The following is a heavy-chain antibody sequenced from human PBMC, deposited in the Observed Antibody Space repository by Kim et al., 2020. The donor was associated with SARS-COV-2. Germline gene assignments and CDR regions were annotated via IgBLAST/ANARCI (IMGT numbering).Heavy chain of an antibody. Sequence: SYPDAGKGQFTISRDNSKNTLYLQMNSLRAEDTAVYYCANPRGGVTDFWGQGTLVTVSS. V-gene: IGHV3-23*01. D-gene: IGHD2-21*02. CDR3: ANPRGGVTDF. J-gene: IGHJ4*02.